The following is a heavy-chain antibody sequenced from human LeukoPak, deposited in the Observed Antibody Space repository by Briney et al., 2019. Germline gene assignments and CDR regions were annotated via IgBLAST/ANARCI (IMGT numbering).Heavy chain of an antibody. D-gene: IGHD1-26*01. Sequence: ASVKVSCKVSGYTLTELSMHWVRQAPGKGLEWMGGFDPEDGETIYAQKFQGRVTMTEDTSTDTAYMELSSLRSEDTAVYYCAKEGLVGATAALWVDYWGQGTLVTVSS. CDR3: AKEGLVGATAALWVDY. CDR2: FDPEDGET. CDR1: GYTLTELS. V-gene: IGHV1-24*01. J-gene: IGHJ4*02.